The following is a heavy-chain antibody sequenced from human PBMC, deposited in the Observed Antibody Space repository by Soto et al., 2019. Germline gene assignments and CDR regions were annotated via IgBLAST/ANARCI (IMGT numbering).Heavy chain of an antibody. Sequence: GGSLRLSCAASGFTFTTESMNWVRQAPGKGLEWVSYISSTNENIYYADSVRGRFTISRDNSKNSLYMQMNSLRAEDTAVYYCTRPTILSGNYYGFDNWGQGALVTVSS. CDR3: TRPTILSGNYYGFDN. J-gene: IGHJ4*02. V-gene: IGHV3-21*04. CDR1: GFTFTTES. CDR2: ISSTNENI. D-gene: IGHD1-26*01.